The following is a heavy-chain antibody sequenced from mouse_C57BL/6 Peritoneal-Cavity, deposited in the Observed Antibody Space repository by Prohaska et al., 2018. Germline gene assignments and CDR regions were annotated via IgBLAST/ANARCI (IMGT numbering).Heavy chain of an antibody. CDR3: TREGNY. Sequence: GAELVRPGASVTLSCKASGYTFTDYEMHWVKQTPVHGLEWIGAIDPETGGTAYKQKFKGKAILTADKSSSTDYMELRSLTSEDSAVYYCTREGNYWGQGTTLTVSS. CDR2: IDPETGGT. V-gene: IGHV1-15*01. J-gene: IGHJ2*01. CDR1: GYTFTDYE.